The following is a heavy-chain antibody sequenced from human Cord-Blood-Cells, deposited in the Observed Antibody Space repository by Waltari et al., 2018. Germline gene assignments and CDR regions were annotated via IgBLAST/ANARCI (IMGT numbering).Heavy chain of an antibody. V-gene: IGHV1-2*02. CDR1: GYTFTGYY. CDR2: INPNSGGT. J-gene: IGHJ2*01. Sequence: QVQLVQSGAEVKKPGASVKVSCKASGYTFTGYYMHWVRQAPGQGLEWMGWINPNSGGTNYAQKFQGRVTMTRDTSISTAYMELSRLRSDDTAVYYCARDAYYDFWSGYYDGWYFDLWGRGTLVTVSS. CDR3: ARDAYYDFWSGYYDGWYFDL. D-gene: IGHD3-3*01.